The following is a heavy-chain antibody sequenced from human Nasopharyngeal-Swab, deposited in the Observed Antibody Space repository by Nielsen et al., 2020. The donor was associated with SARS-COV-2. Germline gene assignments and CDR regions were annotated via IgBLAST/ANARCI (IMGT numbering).Heavy chain of an antibody. CDR2: ISPTSDYI. V-gene: IGHV3-21*06. J-gene: IGHJ5*01. CDR1: GFTFSSYT. Sequence: GGSLRLSCAASGFTFSSYTMNWVRQAPGKGLEWVSSISPTSDYIYYAESVKGRFTISRDNAKNSLFLQMNSLRAEETAIYYCVRGSYGHYDSWGQEALITVSS. D-gene: IGHD4-17*01. CDR3: VRGSYGHYDS.